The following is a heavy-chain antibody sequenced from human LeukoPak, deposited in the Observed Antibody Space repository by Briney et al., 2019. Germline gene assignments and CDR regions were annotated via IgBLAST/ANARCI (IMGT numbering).Heavy chain of an antibody. CDR3: AKDHLTFDYFNAFDI. CDR2: ISYDGSNK. CDR1: GFTFSSYG. D-gene: IGHD2/OR15-2a*01. V-gene: IGHV3-30*18. Sequence: GGSLRLSCAASGFTFSSYGMHWVRQAPGKGLEWVAVISYDGSNKYYADSVKGRFTISRDNSENTLYLQMNSLRAEDTAVYYCAKDHLTFDYFNAFDIWGQGTMVTVSS. J-gene: IGHJ3*02.